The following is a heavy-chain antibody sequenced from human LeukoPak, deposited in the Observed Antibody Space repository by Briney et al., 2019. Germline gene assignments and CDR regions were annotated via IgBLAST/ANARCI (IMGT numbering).Heavy chain of an antibody. CDR2: IYYSGST. D-gene: IGHD3-22*01. CDR3: ARVSSGYYYSAFDI. V-gene: IGHV4-59*01. Sequence: PSETLSLTCTVSGGSISSYYWSWIRQPPGKGLEWIGDIYYSGSTNYNPSLKSRVTISVDTSKNQFSLKLSSVTAADTAVYYCARVSSGYYYSAFDIWGQGTMVTVSS. J-gene: IGHJ3*02. CDR1: GGSISSYY.